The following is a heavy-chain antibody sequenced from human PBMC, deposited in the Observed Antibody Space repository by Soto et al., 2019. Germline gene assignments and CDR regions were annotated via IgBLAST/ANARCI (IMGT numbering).Heavy chain of an antibody. CDR1: GGSISSGGYY. CDR2: IYYSGST. D-gene: IGHD2-21*02. CDR3: ARDPVCGGDCYSNGMDV. V-gene: IGHV4-31*03. J-gene: IGHJ6*02. Sequence: QVQLQESGPGLVKPSQTLSLTCTVSGGSISSGGYYWSWIRQHPGKGLEWIGYIYYSGSTYYNPSLMSRFIISGNPSKNQFPLKLSSVTAADTAVYYCARDPVCGGDCYSNGMDVWGQGTTVTVSS.